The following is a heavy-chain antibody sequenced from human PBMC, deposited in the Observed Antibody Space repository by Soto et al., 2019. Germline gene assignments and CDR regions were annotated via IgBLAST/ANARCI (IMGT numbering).Heavy chain of an antibody. D-gene: IGHD4-17*01. CDR1: GGPFDTYA. J-gene: IGHJ3*02. V-gene: IGHV1-69*01. CDR3: ASPPPLTTVTTFALHI. Sequence: QVQLVQSGAEVKKPGSSVKVSCKASGGPFDTYAITWVRQAPRQGPEWMGGIIPVFGTATYAQKFQGRITITADESTNKAYMEVSSLRSEDTAVYYCASPPPLTTVTTFALHIWGQGTTVIVSS. CDR2: IIPVFGTA.